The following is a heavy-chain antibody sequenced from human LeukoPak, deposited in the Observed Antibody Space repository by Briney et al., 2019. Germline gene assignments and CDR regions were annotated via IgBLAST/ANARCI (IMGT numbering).Heavy chain of an antibody. J-gene: IGHJ4*02. CDR2: ISSSGSTI. V-gene: IGHV3-11*01. Sequence: PGGSLRLSCAASGFTFSDYYMSWIRQAPGKGLEWVSYISSSGSTIYYADSVKGRFTISRDNAKNSLYLQMNSLRAEDTAVYYCARVESYYYDSSGSGGSFDYWGQGTLVTVSS. CDR1: GFTFSDYY. D-gene: IGHD3-22*01. CDR3: ARVESYYYDSSGSGGSFDY.